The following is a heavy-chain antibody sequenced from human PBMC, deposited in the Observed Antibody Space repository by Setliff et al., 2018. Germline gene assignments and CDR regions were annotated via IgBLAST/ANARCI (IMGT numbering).Heavy chain of an antibody. CDR1: GYTFTDYY. Sequence: ASVKVSCKASGYTFTDYYIHWVRQAPGQGLEWMGLINPSGGGTIYARKFQGRVTVTTDTSTGTGYMELRSLKSDDSAVYYCAGDRSLGATRRLAYWGQGTLVTVSS. CDR2: INPSGGGT. CDR3: AGDRSLGATRRLAY. D-gene: IGHD1-26*01. V-gene: IGHV1-46*01. J-gene: IGHJ4*02.